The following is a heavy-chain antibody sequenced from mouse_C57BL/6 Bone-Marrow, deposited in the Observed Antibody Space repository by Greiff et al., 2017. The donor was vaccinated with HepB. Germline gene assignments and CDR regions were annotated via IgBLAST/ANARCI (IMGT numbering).Heavy chain of an antibody. D-gene: IGHD2-5*01. CDR2: IYPSDSET. CDR1: GYTFTSYW. CDR3: ARSRYSNYGLYYAMDY. J-gene: IGHJ4*01. Sequence: VQLQQPGAELVRPGSSVKLSCKASGYTFTSYWMDWVKQRPGQGLEWIGNIYPSDSETHYNQKFKDKATLTVDKSSSTAYMQLSSLTSEDSAVYYCARSRYSNYGLYYAMDYWGQGTSVTVSS. V-gene: IGHV1-61*01.